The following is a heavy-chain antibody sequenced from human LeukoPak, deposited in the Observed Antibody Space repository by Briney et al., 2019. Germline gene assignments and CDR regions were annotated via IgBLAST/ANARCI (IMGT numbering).Heavy chain of an antibody. CDR2: IYYIGTT. CDR3: VRWVRSPPHLYSGYDLNWFDP. D-gene: IGHD5-12*01. V-gene: IGHV4-31*03. J-gene: IGHJ5*02. Sequence: PSETLSLTCTVSGDSISSGGYSWAWIRQLPGRGLEWIACIYYIGTTYYNPSLKTRVTISMDASKNQFSLMLNSVTAADAAVYYCVRWVRSPPHLYSGYDLNWFDPWGQGTLVTVSS. CDR1: GDSISSGGYS.